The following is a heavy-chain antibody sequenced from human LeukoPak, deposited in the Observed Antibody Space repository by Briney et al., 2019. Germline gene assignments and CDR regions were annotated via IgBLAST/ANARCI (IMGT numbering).Heavy chain of an antibody. Sequence: SETLSLTCTVSGGSISSSSYYWGWIRQPPGKGLEWIGSIYYSGSTYYNPSLKSRVTISVDTSKNQFSLKLSSVTAADTAVYYCARHKREYCSSTSCYSWDTHYYGMDAWGQGTTVTVSS. CDR2: IYYSGST. J-gene: IGHJ6*02. V-gene: IGHV4-39*01. CDR1: GGSISSSSYY. D-gene: IGHD2-2*01. CDR3: ARHKREYCSSTSCYSWDTHYYGMDA.